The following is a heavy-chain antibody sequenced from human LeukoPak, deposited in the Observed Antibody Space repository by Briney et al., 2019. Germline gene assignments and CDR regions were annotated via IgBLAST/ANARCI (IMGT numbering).Heavy chain of an antibody. CDR1: GFDCSRYW. CDR2: IEQDGGEE. J-gene: IGHJ4*02. CDR3: ARGRYVDWLFDY. V-gene: IGHV3-7*03. D-gene: IGHD3-9*01. Sequence: GGSLRLSCAASGFDCSRYWLTWVRQAPGEGLEWVVNIEQDGGEEYYVASVKGRFTISRDNAKNSLYLQMNSLRGEDTAVYYCARGRYVDWLFDYWGEGALVTVPS.